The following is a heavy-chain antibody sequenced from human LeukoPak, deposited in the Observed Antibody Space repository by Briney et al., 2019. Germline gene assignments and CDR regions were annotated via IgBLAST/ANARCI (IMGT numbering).Heavy chain of an antibody. D-gene: IGHD3-22*01. CDR1: GYSFTSYW. CDR3: ARLSMIDTFDI. V-gene: IGHV5-51*01. CDR2: IYPGDSDT. Sequence: GESLKISCEGSGYSFTSYWIGWVRQMPGKGLEWMGIIYPGDSDTKYSPSFQDQVTISADKSINTAYLHWRSLKASDTAMYYCARLSMIDTFDIWGLGTVVTVSS. J-gene: IGHJ3*02.